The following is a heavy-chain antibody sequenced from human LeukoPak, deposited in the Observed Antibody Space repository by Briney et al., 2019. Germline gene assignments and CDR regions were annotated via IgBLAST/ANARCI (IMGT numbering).Heavy chain of an antibody. Sequence: GDSLKLPCKGSGHSFTSYWIGSVRQMPGKGLEWMGLIYPGYSDTRYSPSFQGQVTNSADQSISTAYLQWSSLKASDTAMYYCARAAPNYYDSSGYCDYWGQGTLVTVST. J-gene: IGHJ4*02. CDR3: ARAAPNYYDSSGYCDY. D-gene: IGHD3-22*01. CDR1: GHSFTSYW. V-gene: IGHV5-51*06. CDR2: IYPGYSDT.